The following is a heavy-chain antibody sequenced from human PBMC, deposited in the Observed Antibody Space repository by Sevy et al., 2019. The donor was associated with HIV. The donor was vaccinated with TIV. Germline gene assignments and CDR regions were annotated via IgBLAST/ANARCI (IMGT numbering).Heavy chain of an antibody. CDR1: GFTVSSNY. D-gene: IGHD3-10*01. V-gene: IGHV3-53*01. J-gene: IGHJ4*02. CDR3: ARGITMVQGVIPSLDY. CDR2: ISGSGAGT. Sequence: GGSLRLSCAASGFTVSSNYMSWVRQAPGKGLEWVSCISGSGAGTYYADSVKGRFTISRDNSKNTLYLQMNSLRAEDTAVYYCARGITMVQGVIPSLDYWGQGTLVTVSS.